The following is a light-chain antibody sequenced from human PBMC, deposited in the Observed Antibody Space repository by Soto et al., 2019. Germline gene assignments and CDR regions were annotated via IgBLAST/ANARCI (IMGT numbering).Light chain of an antibody. CDR3: PSYTSSSTPYV. CDR1: SSDVGGYNY. Sequence: QSALTQPASVSGSPGQSITISCTGTSSDVGGYNYVSWYQQHPGKAPKLMIYDVSNRPSGVSNRFSGSKSGNTASLTISGLQAEDEADYYCPSYTSSSTPYVFGTGTKVTVL. V-gene: IGLV2-14*01. J-gene: IGLJ1*01. CDR2: DVS.